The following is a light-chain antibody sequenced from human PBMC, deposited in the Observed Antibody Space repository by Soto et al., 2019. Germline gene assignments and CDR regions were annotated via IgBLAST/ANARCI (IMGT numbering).Light chain of an antibody. V-gene: IGLV3-21*02. Sequence: SYELTQPPSVSVAPGQTARLTCVGNNMGSKSVHWYQQKPGQAPVLVVYDDSERPSGIPERFSGSNSGNTATLTISRVEAGDEADYYCQVRDSSSDQVFGGGTKLTVL. J-gene: IGLJ2*01. CDR1: NMGSKS. CDR3: QVRDSSSDQV. CDR2: DDS.